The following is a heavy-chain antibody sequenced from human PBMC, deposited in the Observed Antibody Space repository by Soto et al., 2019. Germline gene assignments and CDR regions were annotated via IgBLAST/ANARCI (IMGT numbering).Heavy chain of an antibody. CDR1: GFTFSSYG. Sequence: GGSLRLSCAASGFTFSSYGMHWVRQAPGKGLEWVAVIWYDGSNKYYADSVKGRFTISRDNSKNTLYLQMNSLRAEDTAVYYCARPYYDFWSGYLGYYYMDVWGKGTTVTVSS. D-gene: IGHD3-3*01. CDR3: ARPYYDFWSGYLGYYYMDV. CDR2: IWYDGSNK. V-gene: IGHV3-33*01. J-gene: IGHJ6*03.